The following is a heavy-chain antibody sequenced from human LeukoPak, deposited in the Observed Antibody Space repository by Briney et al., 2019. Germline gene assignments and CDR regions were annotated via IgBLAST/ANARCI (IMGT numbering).Heavy chain of an antibody. CDR2: IYYSGST. CDR3: ARLLNWFDP. CDR1: GGSISSYY. Sequence: SETLSLTCTVSGGSISSYYWSWIRQPPGKGLEWIGSIYYSGSTYYNPSLKSRVTISVDTSKNQFSLKLSSVTAADTAVYYCARLLNWFDPWGQGTLVTVSS. J-gene: IGHJ5*02. V-gene: IGHV4-39*01.